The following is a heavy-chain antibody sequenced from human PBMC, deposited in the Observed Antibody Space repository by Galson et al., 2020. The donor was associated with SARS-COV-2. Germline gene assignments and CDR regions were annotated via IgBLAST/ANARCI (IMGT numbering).Heavy chain of an antibody. D-gene: IGHD6-13*01. CDR2: IYWNDDK. CDR1: GFSLSTSGVG. J-gene: IGHJ6*03. Sequence: SGPTLVKPTQTLTLTCTFSGFSLSTSGVGVGWIRQPPGKALEWLALIYWNDDKRYSPSLKSRLTITKDTSKNQVVLTMSNMDPVDTATYYCARSLRIAASSYYSYYMDVWGKGTTVTVSS. CDR3: ARSLRIAASSYYSYYMDV. V-gene: IGHV2-5*01.